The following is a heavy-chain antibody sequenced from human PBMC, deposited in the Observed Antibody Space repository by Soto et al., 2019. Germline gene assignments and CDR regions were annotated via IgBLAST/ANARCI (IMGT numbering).Heavy chain of an antibody. V-gene: IGHV3-72*01. CDR1: GFTFRDHY. Sequence: EVQLVESGGGLVQPGGSLRLSCAASGFTFRDHYMDWVRQAPGKGLEWIGRIKNKPKSYTTQYAASVKGRFTISRDDSINSLHLQMESLRADDTAVYYCARYIVATKYLDYWGQGTLVTVSS. CDR3: ARYIVATKYLDY. CDR2: IKNKPKSYTT. J-gene: IGHJ4*02. D-gene: IGHD5-12*01.